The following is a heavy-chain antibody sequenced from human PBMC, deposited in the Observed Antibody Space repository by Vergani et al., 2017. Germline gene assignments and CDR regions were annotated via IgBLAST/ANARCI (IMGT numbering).Heavy chain of an antibody. Sequence: EVQLVQSGAEVKKPGESLKISCKGSGYSFTSYWIGWVRQMPGKGLEWRGIIYPGDSDTRYSPSFQGQVTISADKSISTAYLQWSSLKASDTAMYYCASRSRGYSSSWYYFDYWGQGTLVTVSS. CDR3: ASRSRGYSSSWYYFDY. CDR2: IYPGDSDT. CDR1: GYSFTSYW. V-gene: IGHV5-51*01. J-gene: IGHJ4*02. D-gene: IGHD6-13*01.